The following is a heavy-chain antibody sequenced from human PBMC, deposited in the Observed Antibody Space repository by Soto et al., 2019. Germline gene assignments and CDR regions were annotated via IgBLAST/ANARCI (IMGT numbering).Heavy chain of an antibody. Sequence: QVQLVESGGGVVQPGRSLRLSCAASGFTFSSYAMHWVRQAPGKGLEWVAVISYDGSNKYYADSVKGRFTISRDNSKNTLYLQMNSLRAEDTAVYCCARGTYYDFWSGYHSAGYFYYWGQGTLVTVSS. CDR2: ISYDGSNK. CDR3: ARGTYYDFWSGYHSAGYFYY. D-gene: IGHD3-3*01. CDR1: GFTFSSYA. V-gene: IGHV3-30-3*01. J-gene: IGHJ4*02.